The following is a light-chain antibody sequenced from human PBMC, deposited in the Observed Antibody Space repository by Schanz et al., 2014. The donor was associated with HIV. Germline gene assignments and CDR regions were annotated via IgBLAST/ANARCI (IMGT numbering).Light chain of an antibody. CDR1: QSISSW. J-gene: IGKJ1*01. CDR3: QQYSDYPWT. V-gene: IGKV1-5*03. CDR2: KAS. Sequence: DIQMTQSPSTLSASVGDRVIITCRASQSISSWLAWYQHKPGKAPKLLISKASSVESGVPARFSGSGSGTDFTLFIASLQPDDFATYYCQQYSDYPWTFGHGTKVE.